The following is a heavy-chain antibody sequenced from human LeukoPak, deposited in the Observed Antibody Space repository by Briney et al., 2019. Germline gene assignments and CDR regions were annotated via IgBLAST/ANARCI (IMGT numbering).Heavy chain of an antibody. CDR1: GGTFSSYA. J-gene: IGHJ3*02. Sequence: GASVKVSCKASGGTFSSYAISWVRQAPGQGLEWMGWISAYNGNTNYAQKLQGRVTMTTDTSTSTAYMELRSLRSDDTAVYYCARAHYDPLDAFDIWGQGTMVTVSS. CDR2: ISAYNGNT. CDR3: ARAHYDPLDAFDI. D-gene: IGHD3-3*01. V-gene: IGHV1-18*01.